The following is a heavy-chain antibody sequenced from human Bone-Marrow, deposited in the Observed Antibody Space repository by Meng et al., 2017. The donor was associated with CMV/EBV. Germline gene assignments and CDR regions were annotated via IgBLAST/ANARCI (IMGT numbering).Heavy chain of an antibody. D-gene: IGHD2-2*01. CDR1: GFTFSSYW. CDR3: ARVGCSSTSCYYRWLGVYYFDY. CDR2: IKQDGSEK. V-gene: IGHV3-7*01. J-gene: IGHJ4*02. Sequence: GESLKISCAASGFTFSSYWMSWVRQAPGKGLEWVANIKQDGSEKYYVDSVKGRFTISRDNAKNSLYLQMNSLRAEDTAVYYCARVGCSSTSCYYRWLGVYYFDYWDQGTLVTVSS.